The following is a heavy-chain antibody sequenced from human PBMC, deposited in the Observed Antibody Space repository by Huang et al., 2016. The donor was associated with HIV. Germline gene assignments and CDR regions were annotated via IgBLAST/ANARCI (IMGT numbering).Heavy chain of an antibody. CDR3: ARDFGPRLGTPVGVFDV. D-gene: IGHD3-16*01. CDR1: GFTFNNYG. Sequence: QVQLVESGGGVVQPGMSLRLSCAGSGFTFNNYGMNWVRQAPGKRLEWLAVMSFDGSSVFDADSVKGRITISRDNSNNTVFLLVKALTTEDSSTYYWARDFGPRLGTPVGVFDVWGRGT. J-gene: IGHJ3*01. CDR2: MSFDGSSV. V-gene: IGHV3-30*03.